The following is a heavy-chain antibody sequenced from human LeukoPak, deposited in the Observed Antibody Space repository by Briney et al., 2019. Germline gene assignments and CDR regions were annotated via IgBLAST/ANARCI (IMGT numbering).Heavy chain of an antibody. CDR3: ARAGLAARRPLWDG. V-gene: IGHV4-38-2*02. J-gene: IGHJ4*02. Sequence: SETLSLTCTVSGYSISSGYYWGWIRQSPGKGLEWIGEINHGGSTTYNPSLQSRVTMSVDTSTNQISLKMTSVTAADTAIYYCARAGLAARRPLWDGWGQGTLVTVSS. CDR2: INHGGST. D-gene: IGHD6-6*01. CDR1: GYSISSGYY.